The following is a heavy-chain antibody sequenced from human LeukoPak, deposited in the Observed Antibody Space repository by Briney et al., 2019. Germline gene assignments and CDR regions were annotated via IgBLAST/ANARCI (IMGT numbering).Heavy chain of an antibody. CDR3: AKAADGGAQHFDY. CDR2: IRYDGNNK. CDR1: EFTFGDYA. D-gene: IGHD1-26*01. J-gene: IGHJ4*02. V-gene: IGHV3-30*02. Sequence: GGSLRLSCAASEFTFGDYAMHWVRQAPGKGLEWVAFIRYDGNNKYCADSVKGRFTISRDNSKNTLYLQVNSLRAEDTAVYYCAKAADGGAQHFDYWGQGTLVTVSS.